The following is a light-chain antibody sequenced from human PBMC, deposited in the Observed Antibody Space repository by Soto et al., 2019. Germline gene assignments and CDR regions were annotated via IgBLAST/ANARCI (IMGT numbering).Light chain of an antibody. V-gene: IGLV4-69*01. CDR3: QTWLGTDNVV. Sequence: QLVLTQSPSASASLGASVKVTCTLSSGYSSYDIAWHQQQPEKGPQYLMKLNSDGSHSKGDGIPDRFSGSSSGAERYLTISSLQYEDEADYYCQTWLGTDNVVFGGGTKLTVL. CDR2: LNSDGSH. J-gene: IGLJ2*01. CDR1: SGYSSYD.